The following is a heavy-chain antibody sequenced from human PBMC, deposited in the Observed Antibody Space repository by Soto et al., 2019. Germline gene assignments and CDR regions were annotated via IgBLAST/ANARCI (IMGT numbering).Heavy chain of an antibody. CDR1: GGTFSSYG. D-gene: IGHD6-13*01. CDR3: ARAHGSSWYNWFDP. V-gene: IGHV1-69*01. J-gene: IGHJ5*02. Sequence: QVLLVQSGAELKKPGSSVKVSCKASGGTFSSYGISWVRQAPGQGLEWMGGIIPLFGTTNYAQKVRGRVTVTADESTSTVYMELSSLRFEDTAIYYCARAHGSSWYNWFDPWGQGTLVTVSS. CDR2: IIPLFGTT.